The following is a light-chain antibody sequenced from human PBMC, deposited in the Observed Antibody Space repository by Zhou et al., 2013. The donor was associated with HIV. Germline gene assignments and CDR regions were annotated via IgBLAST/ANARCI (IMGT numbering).Light chain of an antibody. CDR2: EVW. J-gene: IGKJ1*01. V-gene: IGKV2-24*01. CDR1: QSLVHSDGNTY. CDR3: MQATHFPRT. Sequence: DIVMTQTPRYSLVTLGQPTSISCTSSQSLVHSDGNTYVSWLHQRPGQPPRLLIYEVWHPFSGVSDRVSGGGRRTNFTLQISRVEPDDVGIYYCMQATHFPRTFGQGTSVEIK.